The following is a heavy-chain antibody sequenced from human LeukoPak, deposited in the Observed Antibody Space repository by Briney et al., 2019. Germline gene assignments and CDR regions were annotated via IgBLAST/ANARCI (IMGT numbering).Heavy chain of an antibody. V-gene: IGHV4-34*01. D-gene: IGHD6-19*01. Sequence: SETLSLTCAVYGGSFGTYYWSWIRQPPGKGLECIGEIYHSGGTNYNPSLKTRVTISADTSKNQFSLMLRSVTAADAAVYYCTRGYSSGWYDYWGQGTLVIVSS. CDR3: TRGYSSGWYDY. J-gene: IGHJ4*02. CDR1: GGSFGTYY. CDR2: IYHSGGT.